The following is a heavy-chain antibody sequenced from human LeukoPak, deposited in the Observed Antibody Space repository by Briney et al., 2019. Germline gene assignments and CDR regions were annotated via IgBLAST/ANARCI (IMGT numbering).Heavy chain of an antibody. Sequence: GGSLRLSCAASGFTFSHYWMHWVRQAPGKGLVWVSRINTDERSTNYTDSVKGRFTISRDNAKNTLYLQMNSLRAEDTAVYYCASYRYGSSFAFDIWGQGTMVTFSS. CDR3: ASYRYGSSFAFDI. CDR2: INTDERST. D-gene: IGHD6-6*01. J-gene: IGHJ3*02. CDR1: GFTFSHYW. V-gene: IGHV3-74*01.